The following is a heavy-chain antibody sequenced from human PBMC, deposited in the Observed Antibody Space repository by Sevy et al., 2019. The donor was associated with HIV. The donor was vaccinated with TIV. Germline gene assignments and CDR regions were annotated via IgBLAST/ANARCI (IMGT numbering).Heavy chain of an antibody. CDR2: ISGSGGST. V-gene: IGHV3-23*01. CDR1: GFTFSSYA. D-gene: IGHD6-13*01. CDR3: AKGPIAAAGPNWFDP. Sequence: GGSLRLSCAASGFTFSSYAMSWVRQAPGKGLEWVSAISGSGGSTYYADSVKGRFTISRDNSKNTLYLQMNSLRAEDTAVYYWAKGPIAAAGPNWFDPWGQGTLVTVSS. J-gene: IGHJ5*02.